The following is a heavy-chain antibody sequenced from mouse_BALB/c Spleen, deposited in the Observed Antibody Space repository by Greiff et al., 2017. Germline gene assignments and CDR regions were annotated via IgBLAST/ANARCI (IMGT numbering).Heavy chain of an antibody. D-gene: IGHD1-2*01. CDR1: GFTFSSYA. V-gene: IGHV5-6-5*01. CDR2: ISSGGST. Sequence: DVQLVESGGGLVKPGGSLKLSCAASGFTFSSYAMSWVRQTPEKRLEWVASISSGGSTYYPDSVKGRFTISRDNARNILYLQMSSLRSEDTAMYFCARELRLPFAYWGQGTLVTVSA. J-gene: IGHJ3*01. CDR3: ARELRLPFAY.